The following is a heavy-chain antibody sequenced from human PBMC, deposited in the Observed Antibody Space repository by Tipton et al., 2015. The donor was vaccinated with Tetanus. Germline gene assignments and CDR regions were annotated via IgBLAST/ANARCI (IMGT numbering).Heavy chain of an antibody. CDR3: ARHNSGYFTFFDS. V-gene: IGHV4-39*01. Sequence: LRLSCTVSSVSIADNTNYWGWIRQPPGKGLEWIGSIYSSGDTYSNPSLKSRVTMSVDTSRNQFSLRLGSVTAADTAEYYCARHNSGYFTFFDSWGQGILVTVSS. CDR1: SVSIADNTNY. CDR2: IYSSGDT. J-gene: IGHJ4*02. D-gene: IGHD3-3*01.